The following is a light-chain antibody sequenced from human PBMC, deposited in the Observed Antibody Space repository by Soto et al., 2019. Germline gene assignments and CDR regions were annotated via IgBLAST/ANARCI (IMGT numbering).Light chain of an antibody. Sequence: EIVLTQSPGTLSLSPGERATLSCRASQSVSSSYLAWYQQKPGQAPRLLIYGASSRATGIPDRFSGSGSGTDFTLTISGLEPEDFAVYYCQQYGSSPTCGQGTRREIK. CDR1: QSVSSSY. J-gene: IGKJ5*01. V-gene: IGKV3-20*01. CDR2: GAS. CDR3: QQYGSSPT.